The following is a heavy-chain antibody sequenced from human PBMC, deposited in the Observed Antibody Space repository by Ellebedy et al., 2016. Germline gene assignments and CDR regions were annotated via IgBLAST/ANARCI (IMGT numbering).Heavy chain of an antibody. V-gene: IGHV4-59*02. CDR1: GGSVDTYY. Sequence: SEPLSLTXTVSGGSVDTYYWTWIRQSPGKGLEWIGYVFYGGSTKYNRSLRSRVTISLDTAKNQFSLRLTSVAAADTAVYFCARDVSLYSSSPSFDFWGQGMLVTVSS. CDR3: ARDVSLYSSSPSFDF. J-gene: IGHJ4*02. CDR2: VFYGGST. D-gene: IGHD3-22*01.